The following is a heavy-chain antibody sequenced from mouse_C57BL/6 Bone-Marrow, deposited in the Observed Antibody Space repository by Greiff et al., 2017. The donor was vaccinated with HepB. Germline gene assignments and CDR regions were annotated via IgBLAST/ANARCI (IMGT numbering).Heavy chain of an antibody. CDR1: GFTFSSYA. Sequence: EVQGVESGEGLVKPGGSLKLSCAASGFTFSSYAMSWVRQTPEKRLEWVAYISSGGDYIYYADTVKGRFTISRDNARNTLYLQMSSLKSEDTAMYYCTRAPKFITTVVGAMDYWGQGTSVTVSS. J-gene: IGHJ4*01. D-gene: IGHD1-1*01. CDR3: TRAPKFITTVVGAMDY. V-gene: IGHV5-9-1*02. CDR2: ISSGGDYI.